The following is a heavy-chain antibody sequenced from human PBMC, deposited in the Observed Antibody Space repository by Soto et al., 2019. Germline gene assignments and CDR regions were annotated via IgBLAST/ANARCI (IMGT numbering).Heavy chain of an antibody. CDR3: AREISDYVQTGPRAFDI. Sequence: PGGSLRLSCAASGFTFSSYSMNWVRQAPGKGLEWVSSISSSSSHIYYADSVKGRFTISRDNAKNSLYLQMNSLRAEGTAVYYCAREISDYVQTGPRAFDIWGQGTMVTVSS. V-gene: IGHV3-21*01. J-gene: IGHJ3*02. CDR2: ISSSSSHI. CDR1: GFTFSSYS. D-gene: IGHD4-17*01.